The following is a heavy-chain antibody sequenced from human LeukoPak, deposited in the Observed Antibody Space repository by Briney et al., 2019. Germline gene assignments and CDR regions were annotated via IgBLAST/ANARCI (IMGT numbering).Heavy chain of an antibody. D-gene: IGHD1-7*01. CDR3: ARGVGRQLRPFDY. V-gene: IGHV1-18*01. Sequence: ASVKVPCKASGYTFATYGISWVRQAPGQGLEWTGWISAYNGNTDYAQKLQGRVTMTTDTSTGTAYMELRSLRSDNTAVYYCARGVGRQLRPFDYWGQGTLVTVSS. J-gene: IGHJ4*02. CDR2: ISAYNGNT. CDR1: GYTFATYG.